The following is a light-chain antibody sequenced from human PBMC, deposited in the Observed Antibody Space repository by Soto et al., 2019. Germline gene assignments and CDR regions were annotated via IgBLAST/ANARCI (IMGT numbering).Light chain of an antibody. J-gene: IGKJ5*01. CDR2: EVS. CDR1: QSLLHGDGKTY. CDR3: MQSTQLPPT. V-gene: IGKV2D-29*02. Sequence: DTVMTQTPLSLSVTPGQPASISCKSSQSLLHGDGKTYFYWYLQKPGQSPQLLIYEVSTRVSGVPDRFSGSGSGTDFTLEISRVETDDVGIYYCMQSTQLPPTFGQGTRLEIK.